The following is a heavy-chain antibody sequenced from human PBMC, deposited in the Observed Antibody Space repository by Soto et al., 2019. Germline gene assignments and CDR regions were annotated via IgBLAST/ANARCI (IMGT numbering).Heavy chain of an antibody. CDR1: GGSISSYY. CDR2: IYYSGST. D-gene: IGHD1-26*01. CDR3: ARKGSGSYYDDGFDY. V-gene: IGHV4-59*01. Sequence: SETLSLTCTVSGGSISSYYWSWIRQPRGKGLEWIGYIYYSGSTNYNPSLKSRVTISVDTSKNQFSLKLSSVTAADTAVYYCARKGSGSYYDDGFDYWGQGTLVTVSS. J-gene: IGHJ4*02.